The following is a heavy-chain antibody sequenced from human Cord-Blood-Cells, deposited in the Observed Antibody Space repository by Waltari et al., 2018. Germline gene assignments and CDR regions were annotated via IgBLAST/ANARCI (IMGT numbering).Heavy chain of an antibody. CDR3: ARDWPGPEDAFDI. CDR2: IWYDGVNK. CDR1: GVTVSSTG. V-gene: IGHV3-33*01. J-gene: IGHJ3*02. D-gene: IGHD7-27*01. Sequence: QVQLLESGGGVVQRGRSLRLSCAASGVTVSSTGMHWGRQAPGKGLEWVAVIWYDGVNKYYADSVKGRFTISRDNSKNTLDLQMNSLRAEDTAVYYCARDWPGPEDAFDIWGQGTMVTVSS.